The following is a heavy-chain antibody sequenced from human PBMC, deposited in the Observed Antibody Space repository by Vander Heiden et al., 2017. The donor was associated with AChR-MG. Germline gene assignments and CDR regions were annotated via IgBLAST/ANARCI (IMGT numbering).Heavy chain of an antibody. CDR1: GGSNSGGGNH. V-gene: IGHV4-31*11. J-gene: IGHJ6*02. Sequence: QLQLPESCPGLVKPSQTPALICAVPGGSNSGGGNHWSWIRQHPGKGLEWIGYIYYSGGTYYNPSLKSRVTIAVDTSKNQFSLKLSSVTAADTAVYYCAIKYGDFLYYGMDVWGQGTTVTVSS. CDR3: AIKYGDFLYYGMDV. CDR2: IYYSGGT. D-gene: IGHD4-17*01.